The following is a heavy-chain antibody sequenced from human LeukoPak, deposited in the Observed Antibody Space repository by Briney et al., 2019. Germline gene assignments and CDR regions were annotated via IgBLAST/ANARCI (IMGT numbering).Heavy chain of an antibody. CDR2: IYYSGST. V-gene: IGHV4-61*05. CDR1: GGSISTSSYY. J-gene: IGHJ6*02. Sequence: SETLSLTCTVSGGSISTSSYYWGWIRQPPGKGLEWIGYIYYSGSTNYNPSLKSRVTISVDTSKNQFSLKLSSVTAADTAVYYCARQGSGWYGSKHYYYYYGMDVWGQGTTVTVSS. CDR3: ARQGSGWYGSKHYYYYYGMDV. D-gene: IGHD6-19*01.